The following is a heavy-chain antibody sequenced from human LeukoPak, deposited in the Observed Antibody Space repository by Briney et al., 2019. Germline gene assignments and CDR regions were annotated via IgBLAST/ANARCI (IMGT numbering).Heavy chain of an antibody. CDR1: GFTFSNYW. V-gene: IGHV3-7*01. J-gene: IGHJ4*02. Sequence: GGSLRLSCAASGFTFSNYWMSWVRQAPGKGLEWVATINQEASVKDFVDSVKGRFTISRDNSKNTLYLQMNSLRAEDTAVYYCAKDAWGSSPKDFDYWGQGTLVTVSS. CDR3: AKDAWGSSPKDFDY. D-gene: IGHD6-6*01. CDR2: INQEASVK.